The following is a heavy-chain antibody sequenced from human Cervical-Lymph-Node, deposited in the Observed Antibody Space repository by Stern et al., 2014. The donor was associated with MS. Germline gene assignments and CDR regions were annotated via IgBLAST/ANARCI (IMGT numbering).Heavy chain of an antibody. CDR1: GDYINNSNW. Sequence: QVQLQESGPGLVKPSGTLSLTCAISGDYINNSNWWSWVRQPPGKGLEWIGEIYHSGSTSYNPSLKSRVTISVDKSQNQFSLNLDPVTAADTAVYYCATIGGGDYWGQGILVTVSS. V-gene: IGHV4-4*02. CDR3: ATIGGGDY. D-gene: IGHD3-16*01. CDR2: IYHSGST. J-gene: IGHJ4*02.